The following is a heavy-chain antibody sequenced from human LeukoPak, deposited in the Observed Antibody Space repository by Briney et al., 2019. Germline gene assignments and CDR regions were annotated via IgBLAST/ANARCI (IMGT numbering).Heavy chain of an antibody. V-gene: IGHV3-23*01. CDR2: ISGSGGST. CDR1: GFTFSSYA. J-gene: IGHJ4*02. CDR3: ARDSDYDSSGYFDY. D-gene: IGHD3-22*01. Sequence: GGSLRLSCAASGFTFSSYAMSWVRQAPGKGLEWVSAISGSGGSTYYADSVKGRFTISRDNSKNTLYVQMNSLRADDTAVYYCARDSDYDSSGYFDYWGQGTLVTVSS.